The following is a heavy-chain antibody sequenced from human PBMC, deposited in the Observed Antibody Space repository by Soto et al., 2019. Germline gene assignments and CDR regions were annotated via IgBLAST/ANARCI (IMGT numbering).Heavy chain of an antibody. CDR2: IIPRFGKA. J-gene: IGHJ4*02. Sequence: GSSVKVSCKASGGTFSRHSISWVRQAPGQGLEWMGGIIPRFGKANDAQKFQGRVTIPAAESTSTVYMELSSLRSEDTAIYYCARDGTRYDNNNYYYLYWGQVTLVTVSS. V-gene: IGHV1-69*01. D-gene: IGHD3-22*01. CDR1: GGTFSRHS. CDR3: ARDGTRYDNNNYYYLY.